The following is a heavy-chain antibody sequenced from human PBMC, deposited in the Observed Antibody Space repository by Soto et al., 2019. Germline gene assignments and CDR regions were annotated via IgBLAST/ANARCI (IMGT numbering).Heavy chain of an antibody. CDR3: ALRSMAVVPEY. CDR2: LYYGRSA. CDR1: GDSISSYY. J-gene: IGHJ4*02. Sequence: QVQLQESGPGLVKPSETLSLTCAVSGDSISSYYCMWIRQPPGKGLESIGYLYYGRSANYNPSLKCRVALSVDTSANQCSLTLSSMTAADTAVYYCALRSMAVVPEYWGPGTLVTVSS. V-gene: IGHV4-59*01. D-gene: IGHD6-19*01.